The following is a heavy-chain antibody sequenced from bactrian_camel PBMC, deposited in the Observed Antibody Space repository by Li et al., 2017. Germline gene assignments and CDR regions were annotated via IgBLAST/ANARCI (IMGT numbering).Heavy chain of an antibody. CDR2: IWRGGGGNV. CDR3: AKGGSWYYY. V-gene: IGHV3S1*01. Sequence: VQLVESGGGSVQAGGSLRLSCVATGDTRSSNCMGWFRQAPGKEREGVAAIWRGGGGNVYYADSVRGRFTISRDNAKNTVYLQLNSLKNEDMAMYFCAKGGSWYYYWGQGTQVTVS. D-gene: IGHD6*01. CDR1: GDTRSSNC. J-gene: IGHJ4*01.